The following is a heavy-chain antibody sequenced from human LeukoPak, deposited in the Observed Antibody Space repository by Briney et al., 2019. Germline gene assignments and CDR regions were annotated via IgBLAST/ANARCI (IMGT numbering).Heavy chain of an antibody. J-gene: IGHJ5*02. D-gene: IGHD3-10*01. CDR1: GGSFSGYY. Sequence: SETLSLTCAVYGGSFSGYYWSWIRQPPGKGLEWIGEINQSGSTNYNPSLKSRVTISVDTSKNQFSLKLSSVTAADTAVYYCARGRRPNYYGSGRPYNWFDPWGQGTLVTVSS. CDR3: ARGRRPNYYGSGRPYNWFDP. V-gene: IGHV4-34*01. CDR2: INQSGST.